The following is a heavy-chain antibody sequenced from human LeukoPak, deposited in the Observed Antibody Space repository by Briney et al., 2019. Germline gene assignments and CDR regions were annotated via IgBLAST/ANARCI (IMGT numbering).Heavy chain of an antibody. J-gene: IGHJ4*02. D-gene: IGHD6-13*01. CDR3: SRGHSSTLDY. V-gene: IGHV6-1*01. CDR1: GDSFSSNSAS. CDR2: TYYRSKWYN. Sequence: SQTLSLTCALCGDSFSSNSASWNWLRQSPSRGLEWLGSTYYRSKWYNDYAVSVKSRITVNPDTSKNQFSLQLNSVTPEDTAVYYCSRGHSSTLDYWGQGTLVTVSS.